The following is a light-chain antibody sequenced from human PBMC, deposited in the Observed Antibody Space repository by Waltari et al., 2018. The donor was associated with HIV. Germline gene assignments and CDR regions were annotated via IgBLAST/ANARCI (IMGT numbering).Light chain of an antibody. Sequence: IVMTQSPDTLSVSPGERATLSSRASQSVTTNLAWYQQKPGQAPRLLFYGSSTRATGLPDMFSGSGSGTEFTLTISSLQSEDSAVYYCQQYNHWPWTFGQGTTVEIK. CDR3: QQYNHWPWT. CDR1: QSVTTN. J-gene: IGKJ1*01. CDR2: GSS. V-gene: IGKV3-15*01.